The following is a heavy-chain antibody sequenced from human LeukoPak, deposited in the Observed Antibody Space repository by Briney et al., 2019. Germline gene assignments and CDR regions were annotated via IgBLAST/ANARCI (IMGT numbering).Heavy chain of an antibody. CDR1: GGTFSSYA. Sequence: SVKVSCKASGGTFSSYAIGWVRQAPGQGLEWMGRIIPILGIANYAQKFQGRVTITADKSTSTAYMELSSLRSEDTAVYYCARVVPAADSYYFDYWGQGTLVTVSS. V-gene: IGHV1-69*04. CDR2: IIPILGIA. D-gene: IGHD2-2*01. J-gene: IGHJ4*02. CDR3: ARVVPAADSYYFDY.